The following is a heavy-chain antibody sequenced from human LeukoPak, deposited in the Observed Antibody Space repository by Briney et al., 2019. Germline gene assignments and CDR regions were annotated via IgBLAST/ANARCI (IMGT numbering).Heavy chain of an antibody. Sequence: GGSLRLSCAASGFTFSSYSMNWVRQAPRKGLEWVSYISSSSSTIYYADSVKGRFTISRDNAKNSLYLQMNSLRAEDTAVYYCAREYYDYVWGSENYFDYWGQGTLVTVSS. D-gene: IGHD3-16*01. CDR1: GFTFSSYS. CDR2: ISSSSSTI. CDR3: AREYYDYVWGSENYFDY. J-gene: IGHJ4*02. V-gene: IGHV3-48*01.